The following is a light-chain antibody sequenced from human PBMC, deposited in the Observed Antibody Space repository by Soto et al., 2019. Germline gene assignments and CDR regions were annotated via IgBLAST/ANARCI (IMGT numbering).Light chain of an antibody. CDR3: CSYAGTYTYV. CDR1: SSDIGGYDY. V-gene: IGLV2-14*01. Sequence: QCALTQPASVSGSPGQSITISCTGTSSDIGGYDYVSWYQQRPGKAPKLMIYEVRYRPSGVSNRFSGSKSGNTASLTISGLQAEDEADYYCCSYAGTYTYVFGTGTKVTVL. J-gene: IGLJ1*01. CDR2: EVR.